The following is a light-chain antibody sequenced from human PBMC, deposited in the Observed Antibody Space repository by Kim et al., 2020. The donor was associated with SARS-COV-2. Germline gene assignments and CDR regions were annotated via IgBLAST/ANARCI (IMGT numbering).Light chain of an antibody. CDR3: SSYTSSSTYV. V-gene: IGLV2-14*01. Sequence: QSALTQPASVSGSPGQSITISCTGTSSDVGGYNYVSWYQQHPGKAPKHMIYDVSKRPSGVSNRFSGSKSGNTASLTFSGLQAEDEAYYYCSSYTSSSTYVFGTGTKVAVL. CDR2: DVS. J-gene: IGLJ1*01. CDR1: SSDVGGYNY.